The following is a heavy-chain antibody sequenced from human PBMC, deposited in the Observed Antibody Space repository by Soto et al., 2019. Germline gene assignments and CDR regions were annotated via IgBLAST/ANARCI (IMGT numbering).Heavy chain of an antibody. V-gene: IGHV4-34*01. Sequence: SETLSLTCAVYGGSFSGYYWSGIRQPPGKGLEWIGEINHSGSTNYNPSLKSRVTISVDTSKNQFSLKLSSVTAADTAVYYCSRVGHMVRGVYGMDVWGQGTTVTVSS. CDR2: INHSGST. D-gene: IGHD3-10*01. CDR1: GGSFSGYY. J-gene: IGHJ6*02. CDR3: SRVGHMVRGVYGMDV.